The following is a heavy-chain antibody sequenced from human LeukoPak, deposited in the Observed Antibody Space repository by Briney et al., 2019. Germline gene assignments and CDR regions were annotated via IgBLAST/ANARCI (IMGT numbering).Heavy chain of an antibody. J-gene: IGHJ4*02. V-gene: IGHV1-2*02. Sequence: ASVKVSCKASGYTFTGYYMHWVRQAPGQGLEWMGWINPNSGGTNYAQKFQGRVTMTRDTSISTAYMELSRLRSDDTAVYYCARLGYYDSSGYSPYYFDYWGQGTLVTVSS. CDR3: ARLGYYDSSGYSPYYFDY. D-gene: IGHD3-22*01. CDR1: GYTFTGYY. CDR2: INPNSGGT.